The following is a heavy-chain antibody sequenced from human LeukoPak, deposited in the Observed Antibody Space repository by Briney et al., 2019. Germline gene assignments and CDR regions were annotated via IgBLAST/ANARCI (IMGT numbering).Heavy chain of an antibody. Sequence: GGSLRLSCAASGFTFSDYYMSWIRQAPGKGLEWVGRIKSKADGGTSDYAAPVKGRFTISRDDSKNTVYLQMNSLKTEDTAMYYCTTLTMIVGTHFDYWGQGTLVTVSS. CDR1: GFTFSDYY. CDR2: IKSKADGGTS. D-gene: IGHD3-22*01. J-gene: IGHJ4*02. CDR3: TTLTMIVGTHFDY. V-gene: IGHV3-15*01.